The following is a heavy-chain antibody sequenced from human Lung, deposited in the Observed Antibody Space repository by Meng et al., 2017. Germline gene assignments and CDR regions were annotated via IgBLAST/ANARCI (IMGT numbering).Heavy chain of an antibody. J-gene: IGHJ4*02. CDR3: ARGPTTMAHDFDY. CDR1: GGSFSCYY. D-gene: IGHD4-11*01. V-gene: IGHV4-34*01. Sequence: LTEWGGGLLKPSGPLALLCVVSGGSFSCYYRGWIRQPPGKGLEWIGEINHSGSTNYNPSLESRATISVDTSQNNLSLKLSSVTAADSAVYYCARGPTTMAHDFDYWGQGTLVTVSS. CDR2: INHSGST.